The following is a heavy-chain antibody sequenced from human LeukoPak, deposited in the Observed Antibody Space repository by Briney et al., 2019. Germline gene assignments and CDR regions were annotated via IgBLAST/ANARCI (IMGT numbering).Heavy chain of an antibody. D-gene: IGHD1-1*01. CDR3: ATTYSTVFDY. CDR2: INPNSGGT. V-gene: IGHV1-2*06. J-gene: IGHJ4*02. CDR1: GYTFTSYG. Sequence: ASVKVSCKASGYTFTSYGITWVRQAPGQGLEWVGRINPNSGGTNYAQKFQGRVTMTRDTSISTAYMELSSLMSDDTAVYYCATTYSTVFDYWGQGTLVTVSS.